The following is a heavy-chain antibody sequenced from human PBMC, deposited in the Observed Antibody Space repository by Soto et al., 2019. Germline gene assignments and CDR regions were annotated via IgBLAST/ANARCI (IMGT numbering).Heavy chain of an antibody. Sequence: EVQLLESGGGLVQPGGSLRLSCAASGFTFSSYAMSWVRQAPGKGLEWVSAISGSGGSTYYADSVKGRFTISRDNSKNSLYLQMNSLRAEDTAVYYCAKMLNRFGVVGYGMDVWGQGTTVTVFS. CDR3: AKMLNRFGVVGYGMDV. CDR1: GFTFSSYA. J-gene: IGHJ6*02. V-gene: IGHV3-23*01. D-gene: IGHD3-3*01. CDR2: ISGSGGST.